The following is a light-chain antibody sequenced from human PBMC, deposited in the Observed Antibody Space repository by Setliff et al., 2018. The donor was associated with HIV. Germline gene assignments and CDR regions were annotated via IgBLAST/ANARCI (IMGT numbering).Light chain of an antibody. CDR3: TSYTSSNTLV. Sequence: SVLTQPASVSGAPGQSITIPCIGTSRDVGSYNYVSWYQQHPGKVPKLMIYDVSNRPSGVSNRFSGSKAGNTASLTISGLQPEDEADYYCTSYTSSNTLVFGGGTKVTVL. CDR2: DVS. CDR1: SRDVGSYNY. V-gene: IGLV2-14*03. J-gene: IGLJ2*01.